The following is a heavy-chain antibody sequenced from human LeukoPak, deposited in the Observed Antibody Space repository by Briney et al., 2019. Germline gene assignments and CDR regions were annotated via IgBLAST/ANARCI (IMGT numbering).Heavy chain of an antibody. V-gene: IGHV3-66*04. D-gene: IGHD3-22*01. J-gene: IGHJ4*02. CDR1: GFTVSSNF. Sequence: QSGGSLRLSCAASGFTVSSNFMSWVRQAPGKGLKWVSVIYTGGGTYYADSVKGRFTISRENSKNTLYLQMNSLRAEDTAVYYCARQPRNAGGYYYYYFDYWGQGTLVTVSS. CDR2: IYTGGGT. CDR3: ARQPRNAGGYYYYYFDY.